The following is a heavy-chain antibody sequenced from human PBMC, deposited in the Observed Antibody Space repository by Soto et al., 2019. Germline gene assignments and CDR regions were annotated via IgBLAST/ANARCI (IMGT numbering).Heavy chain of an antibody. CDR1: GFTFSSYA. J-gene: IGHJ4*02. Sequence: EVQLLESGGGLVQPGGSLRLSCAASGFTFSSYAMSWVRQAPGKGLEWVSAISGSGGSTYYADSVKGRFTISRDNSNNTLYLQLSGLRAEYTAVYYCAKALSYCSGGSCQPSYFDYWGQGTLVTVSS. D-gene: IGHD2-15*01. CDR3: AKALSYCSGGSCQPSYFDY. V-gene: IGHV3-23*01. CDR2: ISGSGGST.